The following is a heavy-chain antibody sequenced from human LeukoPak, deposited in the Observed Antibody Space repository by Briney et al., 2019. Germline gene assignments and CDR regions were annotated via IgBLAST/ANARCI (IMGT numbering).Heavy chain of an antibody. CDR1: GFTFSSYW. Sequence: LGGSLRLSCVASGFTFSSYWMGWVRQAPGKGLEWVANMKQDGSAKHYADSVKGRFSISRDNSKNSVYLQMDSLRAEDTAVYYCARDNVGALDYWGHGTLVTVSS. J-gene: IGHJ4*01. CDR3: ARDNVGALDY. CDR2: MKQDGSAK. D-gene: IGHD1-26*01. V-gene: IGHV3-7*01.